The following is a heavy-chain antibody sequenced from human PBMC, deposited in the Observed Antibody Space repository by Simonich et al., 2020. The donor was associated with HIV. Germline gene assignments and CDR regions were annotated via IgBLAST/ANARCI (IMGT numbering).Heavy chain of an antibody. CDR3: ARRDRELILYFDY. V-gene: IGHV4-34*01. J-gene: IGHJ4*02. Sequence: QVQLQQWGAGLLKPSETLSLTCAVYGGSFIGYYWSWIRQPPGKGLEWNGEINHSGITNYKSSLNSRATISVDKSKNQFSLKLSSVTAADTAIYYCARRDRELILYFDYWGQGNLVTVSS. D-gene: IGHD3-3*01. CDR1: GGSFIGYY. CDR2: INHSGIT.